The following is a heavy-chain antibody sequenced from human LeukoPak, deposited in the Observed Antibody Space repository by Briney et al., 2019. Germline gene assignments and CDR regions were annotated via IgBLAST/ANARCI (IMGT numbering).Heavy chain of an antibody. Sequence: SETLSLTCTVSGGSISSGDYYWSWIHQPPGKGLEWIGYIYYSGSTYYNPSLKSRVTISVDTSKNQFSPKLSSVTAADTAVYYCARSDWNDVGWFDPWGQGTLVTVSS. V-gene: IGHV4-30-4*01. CDR1: GGSISSGDYY. CDR2: IYYSGST. CDR3: ARSDWNDVGWFDP. D-gene: IGHD1-1*01. J-gene: IGHJ5*02.